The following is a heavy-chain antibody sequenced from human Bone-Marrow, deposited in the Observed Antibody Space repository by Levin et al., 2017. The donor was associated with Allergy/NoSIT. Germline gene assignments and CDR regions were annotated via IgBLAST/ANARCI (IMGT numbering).Heavy chain of an antibody. Sequence: GESLKISCKGSGYSFTSYWIGWVRQMPGKGLEWMGIIYPGDSDTRYSPSFQGQVTISADKSISTAYLQWSSLKASDTAMYYCASPVSSYIEAAAYWGQGTLVTVSS. CDR2: IYPGDSDT. D-gene: IGHD6-25*01. V-gene: IGHV5-51*01. CDR1: GYSFTSYW. J-gene: IGHJ4*02. CDR3: ASPVSSYIEAAAY.